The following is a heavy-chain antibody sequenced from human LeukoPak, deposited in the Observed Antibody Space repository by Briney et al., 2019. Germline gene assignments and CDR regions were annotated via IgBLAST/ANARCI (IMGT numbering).Heavy chain of an antibody. CDR3: ARSGKMATITWGVLDY. CDR2: ISSSGSTI. Sequence: GGSLRLSCAASGFTFSSYEMNWVRQAPGKGLEWVSYISSSGSTIYYADSVKGRFTISRDNAKNSLYLQMNSLRAEDTAVYYCARSGKMATITWGVLDYWGQGTLVTVSS. CDR1: GFTFSSYE. V-gene: IGHV3-48*03. J-gene: IGHJ4*02. D-gene: IGHD5-24*01.